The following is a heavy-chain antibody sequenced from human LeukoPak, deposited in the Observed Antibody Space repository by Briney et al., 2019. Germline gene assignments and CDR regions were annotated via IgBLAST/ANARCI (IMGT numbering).Heavy chain of an antibody. Sequence: GASVKVSCKASGYTFTSYDINWVRQATGQGLEWLGWMSPNSGNTGYAQKFQGRVTMTRDTSISTAYMQLSSVRSDDTAIYYVIRIPPLTCDFDYCGHGTLVTVSS. CDR3: IRIPPLTCDFDY. CDR1: GYTFTSYD. D-gene: IGHD3-10*01. V-gene: IGHV1-8*02. CDR2: MSPNSGNT. J-gene: IGHJ4*01.